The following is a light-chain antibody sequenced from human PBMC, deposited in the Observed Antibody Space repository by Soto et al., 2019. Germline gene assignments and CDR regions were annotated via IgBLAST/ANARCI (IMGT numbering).Light chain of an antibody. CDR1: SSDVGSYNL. Sequence: QSALTQPASVSGSPGQSITISCTGTSSDVGSYNLVSWYQQHPGKAPKLMIYGVSKRPSGVSNRFSGSKSGNTASLTISGLQAEDEADYYCCSYAGSSTRYVFGTGTKVTVL. J-gene: IGLJ1*01. CDR2: GVS. V-gene: IGLV2-23*02. CDR3: CSYAGSSTRYV.